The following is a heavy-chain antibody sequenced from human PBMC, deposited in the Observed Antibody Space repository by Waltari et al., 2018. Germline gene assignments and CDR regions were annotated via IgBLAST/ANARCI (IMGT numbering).Heavy chain of an antibody. CDR2: ISSSSSYI. CDR3: ARSPPDGELLVY. CDR1: GFTFSSYS. D-gene: IGHD1-26*01. J-gene: IGHJ4*02. V-gene: IGHV3-21*01. Sequence: EVQLVESGGGLVKPGGSLRLSCAASGFTFSSYSMNWVRQAPGKGLGWVSSISSSSSYIYYADSVKGRFTISRDNAKNSLYLQMNSLRAEDTAVYYCARSPPDGELLVYWGQGTLVTVSS.